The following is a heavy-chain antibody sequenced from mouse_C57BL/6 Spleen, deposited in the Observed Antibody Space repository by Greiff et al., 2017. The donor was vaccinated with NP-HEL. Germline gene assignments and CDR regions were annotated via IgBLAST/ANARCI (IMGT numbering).Heavy chain of an antibody. CDR1: GYTFTDYN. Sequence: EVMLVESGPELVKPGASVKMSCKASGYTFTDYNMHWVKQSHGKSLEWIGYINPNNGGNSYNQKFKGKATLTVNKSSSTAYMELRSLTSEDSAVYYCARSGYDYDRTFAYWGQGTLVTVSA. CDR3: ARSGYDYDRTFAY. CDR2: INPNNGGN. D-gene: IGHD2-4*01. J-gene: IGHJ3*01. V-gene: IGHV1-22*01.